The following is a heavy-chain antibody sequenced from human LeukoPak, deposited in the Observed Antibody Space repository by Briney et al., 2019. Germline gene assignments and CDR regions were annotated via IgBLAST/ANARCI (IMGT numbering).Heavy chain of an antibody. CDR3: ARGVCTSTSCYAGDYGMDV. D-gene: IGHD2-2*01. CDR1: GASISSGGYY. J-gene: IGHJ6*02. Sequence: SETLSLTCTVSGASISSGGYYWSWIRQHPGKGLEWIGYVYYSGSTYYNPSLKSRVTTSLDTSKNQFSLKLSSVTAADTAVYYCARGVCTSTSCYAGDYGMDVWGQGTPVTASS. V-gene: IGHV4-31*03. CDR2: VYYSGST.